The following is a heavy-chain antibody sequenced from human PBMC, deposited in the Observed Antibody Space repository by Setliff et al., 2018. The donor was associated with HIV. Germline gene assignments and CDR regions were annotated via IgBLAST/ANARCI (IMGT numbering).Heavy chain of an antibody. Sequence: SETLSLTCTVSGASMSSGDYYWSWIRQPPGKGLEWIGYIYYSGNSYYNPSLKSRVTLSVDTSKNQFSLRVNSVTAADTAVYHCAREVNIPVRGITDDAFDIWGQGTMVTVSS. V-gene: IGHV4-30-4*08. CDR3: AREVNIPVRGITDDAFDI. CDR2: IYYSGNS. J-gene: IGHJ3*02. CDR1: GASMSSGDYY. D-gene: IGHD3-10*01.